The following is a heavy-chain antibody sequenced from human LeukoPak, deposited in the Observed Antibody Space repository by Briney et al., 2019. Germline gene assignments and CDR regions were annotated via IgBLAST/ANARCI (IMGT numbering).Heavy chain of an antibody. CDR1: GFTFSSYS. D-gene: IGHD6-13*01. J-gene: IGHJ4*02. Sequence: GGSLRLSCAASGFTFSSYSMNWVRQAPGKGLEWVSSISSSSSYIYYADSVKGRFTISRDNAKNSLYLQMNSLRAEDTAVYYCAREGGQQLVQSIYYFDYWGQGTLVTVSS. V-gene: IGHV3-21*01. CDR3: AREGGQQLVQSIYYFDY. CDR2: ISSSSSYI.